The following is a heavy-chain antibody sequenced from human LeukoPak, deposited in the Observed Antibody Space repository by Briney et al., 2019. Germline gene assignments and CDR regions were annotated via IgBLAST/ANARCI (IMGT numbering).Heavy chain of an antibody. D-gene: IGHD5-18*01. CDR3: ATSGYSYGSRLYYYYGMDV. J-gene: IGHJ6*02. CDR2: IYHSGST. V-gene: IGHV4-30-2*01. CDR1: GGSISSGGYS. Sequence: PSETLSLTCAVSGGSISSGGYSWSWIRQPPGRSLEWIGYIYHSGSTYYNPSFKSRVTISVDRSKNQFSLKLSSVTAADTAVYYCATSGYSYGSRLYYYYGMDVWGQGTTVTVSS.